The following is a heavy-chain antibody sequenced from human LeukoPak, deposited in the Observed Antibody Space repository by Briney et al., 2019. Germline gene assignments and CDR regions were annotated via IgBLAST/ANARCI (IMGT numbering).Heavy chain of an antibody. Sequence: QSGGSLRLSCAASGFTFSNYGVTWVRQAPGKGLEWVSTIYSGGTTYYADSVMGRFTISRHNSRNTLYLQMNSLRAEDTAVYYCARVDTVMAYYFDLWGQGTLVTVSS. V-gene: IGHV3-53*04. D-gene: IGHD5-18*01. CDR1: GFTFSNYG. CDR3: ARVDTVMAYYFDL. CDR2: IYSGGTT. J-gene: IGHJ4*02.